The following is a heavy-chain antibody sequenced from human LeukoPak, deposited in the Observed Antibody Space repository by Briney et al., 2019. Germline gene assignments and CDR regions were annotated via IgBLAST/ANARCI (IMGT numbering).Heavy chain of an antibody. D-gene: IGHD2-2*01. V-gene: IGHV4-34*01. CDR1: GGSFSGYY. J-gene: IGHJ4*02. Sequence: PSETLSLISAVYGGSFSGYYWSWIRQPPGKGLEWIGEINHSGSTNYNPSLKSRVTISVHTSKNQFSLKLSSVTAADAAVYYCAGRAIVVVPAAFPPPLDYWGQGTLVTVSS. CDR3: AGRAIVVVPAAFPPPLDY. CDR2: INHSGST.